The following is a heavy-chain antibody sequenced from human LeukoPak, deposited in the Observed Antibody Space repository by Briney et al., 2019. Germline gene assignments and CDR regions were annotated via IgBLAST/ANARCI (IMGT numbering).Heavy chain of an antibody. CDR3: ARTTEGYCRGRSCYSSYYYMDV. J-gene: IGHJ6*03. Sequence: PGGSLRLSCAASGFTFSYYWMSWVRQAPGKGLEWVAVISYDGSNKYYADSVKGRFTISRDNSKNTLYLQMNSLRAEDTAVYYCARTTEGYCRGRSCYSSYYYMDVWGKGTTVTVSS. CDR1: GFTFSYYW. V-gene: IGHV3-30*03. CDR2: ISYDGSNK. D-gene: IGHD2-15*01.